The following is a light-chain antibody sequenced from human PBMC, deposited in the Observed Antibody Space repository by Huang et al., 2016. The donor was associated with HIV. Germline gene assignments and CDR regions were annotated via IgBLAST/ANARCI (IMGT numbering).Light chain of an antibody. V-gene: IGKV4-1*01. J-gene: IGKJ4*01. Sequence: DIVMAQSPDSLAVSLGERATINCKSSQSVLYSSNNKSYLAWYQHKTGQPPQLLLYWASTRESGVPDRFSGSGSGTDFTLTIRSLQAEDVAVYYCQQYYSIPLTFGGGTKVQIK. CDR1: QSVLYSSNNKSY. CDR3: QQYYSIPLT. CDR2: WAS.